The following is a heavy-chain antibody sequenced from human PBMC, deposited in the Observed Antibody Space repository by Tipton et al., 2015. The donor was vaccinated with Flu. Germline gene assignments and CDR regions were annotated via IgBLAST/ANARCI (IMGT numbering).Heavy chain of an antibody. CDR3: ARVLGNSEWGYYFDS. D-gene: IGHD3-3*01. V-gene: IGHV4-4*07. Sequence: GEALGTHYWTWFRQPAGERLEWIGRIFATGTAIYNPSLRSRVTMSVDTSKNQFSLNLTSVTAADTAVYFCARVLGNSEWGYYFDSWGQGTLVTVSS. J-gene: IGHJ4*02. CDR2: IFATGTA. CDR1: GEALGTHY.